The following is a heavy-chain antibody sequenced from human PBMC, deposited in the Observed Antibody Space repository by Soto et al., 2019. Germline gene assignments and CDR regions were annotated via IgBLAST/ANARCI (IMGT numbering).Heavy chain of an antibody. V-gene: IGHV1-8*01. CDR2: MNPNSGNT. CDR1: GYTFTSYD. J-gene: IGHJ6*02. CDR3: ARWWPYYYDSSGYYYGGRDGMDV. Sequence: ASVKVSCKASGYTFTSYDINWVRQATGQGLEWMGWMNPNSGNTGYAQKFQGRVTMTRNNSISTAYMELSSLRSEDTAVYYCARWWPYYYDSSGYYYGGRDGMDVWGQGTTVTVSS. D-gene: IGHD3-22*01.